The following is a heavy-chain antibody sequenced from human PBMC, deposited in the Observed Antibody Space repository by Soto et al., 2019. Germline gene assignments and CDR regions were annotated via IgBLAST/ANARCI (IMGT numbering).Heavy chain of an antibody. CDR3: ARDLPPVDY. CDR1: VYTFTSYD. V-gene: IGHV1-8*01. J-gene: IGHJ4*02. Sequence: GASVKLSCKASVYTFTSYDINWVRQATGQGLEWMGWMNPNSANTGYAQKFQGRVTMTRDTSASTAYMELSSLRSEDTAVYYCARDLPPVDYWGQGTLVTVSS. CDR2: MNPNSANT.